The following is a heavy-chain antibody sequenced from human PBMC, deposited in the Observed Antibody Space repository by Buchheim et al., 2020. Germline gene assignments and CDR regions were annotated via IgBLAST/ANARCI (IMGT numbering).Heavy chain of an antibody. D-gene: IGHD6-13*01. V-gene: IGHV4-34*01. CDR2: INHSGST. Sequence: QVQLQQWGAGLLKPSGTLSLTCAVYGGSFSGYYWSWIRQPPGKGLEWIGEINHSGSTNYNPSLKSRVTISVDTSKNQFSLKLSSVTAADTAVYYCARAPFMAAAPYYFDYWGQGTL. CDR3: ARAPFMAAAPYYFDY. J-gene: IGHJ4*02. CDR1: GGSFSGYY.